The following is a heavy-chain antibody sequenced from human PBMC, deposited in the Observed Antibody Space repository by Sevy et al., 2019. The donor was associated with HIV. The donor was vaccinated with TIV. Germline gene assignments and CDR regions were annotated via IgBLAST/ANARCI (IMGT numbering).Heavy chain of an antibody. D-gene: IGHD3-22*01. CDR2: ISSGSSYM. J-gene: IGHJ4*02. CDR3: ARNRDYYDSSGFSY. CDR1: GFTFNYFN. V-gene: IGHV3-21*06. Sequence: GGSLRLSCAASGFTFNYFNMNWVRQAPGKGLEWVSSISSGSSYMKYADSVQGRFTISRDNAKSSLYLQMNSLSAEDTAVYYCARNRDYYDSSGFSYWRQGTLVTVSS.